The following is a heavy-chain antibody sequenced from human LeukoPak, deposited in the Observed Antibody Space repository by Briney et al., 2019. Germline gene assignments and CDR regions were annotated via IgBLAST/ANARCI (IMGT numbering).Heavy chain of an antibody. CDR2: IIPILGIA. J-gene: IGHJ5*02. D-gene: IGHD6-19*01. Sequence: SVKVSCKASGGTFSSYAISWVRQAPGQGLEWMGRIIPILGIANYAQKFQGRVTITADKSTSTAYMELSSLRSDDTAVYYCANTWLPRGNWFDPWGRGTLVTVSS. CDR3: ANTWLPRGNWFDP. V-gene: IGHV1-69*04. CDR1: GGTFSSYA.